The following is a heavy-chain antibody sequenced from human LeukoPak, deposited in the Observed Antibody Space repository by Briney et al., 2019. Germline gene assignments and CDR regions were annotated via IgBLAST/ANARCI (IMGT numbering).Heavy chain of an antibody. CDR2: IYPGDSET. CDR1: GYSFTSYW. Sequence: GESLKISCKGSGYSFTSYWIGWVRQMPGKGLEWMGIIYPGDSETRYSPSFQGQATISADKSISTAYLQWSSLKASDTAMYYCARLGYCGGDCYSKYYFHGMDVWGQGTTVTVSS. V-gene: IGHV5-51*01. D-gene: IGHD2-21*02. J-gene: IGHJ6*02. CDR3: ARLGYCGGDCYSKYYFHGMDV.